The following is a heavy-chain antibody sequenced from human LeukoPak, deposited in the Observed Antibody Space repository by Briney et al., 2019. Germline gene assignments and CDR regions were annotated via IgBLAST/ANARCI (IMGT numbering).Heavy chain of an antibody. J-gene: IGHJ4*02. CDR3: AKDMALSSGWHDY. D-gene: IGHD6-19*01. V-gene: IGHV3-43*02. CDR1: GFTFDDYG. Sequence: GRSLRLSCAASGFTFDDYGMHWVRQATGKGLDSVSPISGDGGSTYYADSVKGRFTISRDNSKNSLYLQMNSLRTEDTALYYCAKDMALSSGWHDYWGQGTLVTVSS. CDR2: ISGDGGST.